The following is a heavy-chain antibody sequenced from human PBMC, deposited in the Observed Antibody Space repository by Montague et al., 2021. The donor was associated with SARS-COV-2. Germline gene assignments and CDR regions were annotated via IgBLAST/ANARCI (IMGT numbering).Heavy chain of an antibody. D-gene: IGHD3-22*01. Sequence: SETLSLTCTVSGGSISSSSYYWGWIRQPPGKGLEWIGSIYYSGSTXYNPSLKSPVTISVDTSENPFSLTLSSVTAADTAVYYCARDTRITMIVVVQGYGMDVWGQGTTVTVSS. V-gene: IGHV4-39*07. J-gene: IGHJ6*02. CDR1: GGSISSSSYY. CDR2: IYYSGST. CDR3: ARDTRITMIVVVQGYGMDV.